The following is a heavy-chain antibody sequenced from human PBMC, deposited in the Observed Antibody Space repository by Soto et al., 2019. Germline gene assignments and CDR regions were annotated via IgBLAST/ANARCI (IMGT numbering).Heavy chain of an antibody. J-gene: IGHJ4*02. CDR2: IKPDGTEK. V-gene: IGHV3-7*01. CDR1: GFTFTNYW. Sequence: GGSLRLSCAASGFTFTNYWMTWVRQAPGKGLEWVANIKPDGTEKYFLDSVRGRFTISRDSAENSLYLQMNSLRAEDTAVYYCVRDSIGLPGGKSNFDCWGQGTLVTVSS. D-gene: IGHD6-19*01. CDR3: VRDSIGLPGGKSNFDC.